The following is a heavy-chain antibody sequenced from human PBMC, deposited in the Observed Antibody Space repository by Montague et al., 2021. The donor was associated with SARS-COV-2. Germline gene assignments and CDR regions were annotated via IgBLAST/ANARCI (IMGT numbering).Heavy chain of an antibody. CDR2: INHRGST. J-gene: IGHJ6*02. D-gene: IGHD1-20*01. V-gene: IGHV4-34*01. Sequence: SETLSLTCAVSGASISGYYWCCILHPPPERLEWLGEINHRGSTNYNLSLNSRLTTSLGTSKNQFSLKLSSVTAADTAVYYCARGRRRYNWRDETSYYYGMDVWGQGTTVTVSS. CDR1: GASISGYY. CDR3: ARGRRRYNWRDETSYYYGMDV.